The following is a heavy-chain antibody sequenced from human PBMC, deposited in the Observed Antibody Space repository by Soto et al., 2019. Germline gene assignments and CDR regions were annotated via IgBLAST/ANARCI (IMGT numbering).Heavy chain of an antibody. Sequence: SGTLSLTCSVSGDSISRNYWGWIRQPPGKGLEWVGSISYSGSTFYNPSLKSRVTISMDTSKNQLSLRLTSVTAADTAVYYCARDSSGHPPLYRFYLWGQGTLVTVSS. J-gene: IGHJ5*02. D-gene: IGHD1-26*01. CDR2: ISYSGST. CDR3: ARDSSGHPPLYRFYL. CDR1: GDSISRNY. V-gene: IGHV4-59*01.